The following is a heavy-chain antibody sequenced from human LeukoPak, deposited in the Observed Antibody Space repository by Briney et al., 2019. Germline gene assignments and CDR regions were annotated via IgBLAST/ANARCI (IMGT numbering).Heavy chain of an antibody. V-gene: IGHV6-1*01. Sequence: SQTLSLTCVISGDSVSSNSAAWNWIRQSPSRGLEWLGRTYYRSKWYNEYAVSVKSRITINPDTSKNQFSLKLSSMTAADTAVYYCARLVGSNWYHEVLLGRDYWGRGTLVTVSS. D-gene: IGHD6-13*01. CDR2: TYYRSKWYN. J-gene: IGHJ4*02. CDR1: GDSVSSNSAA. CDR3: ARLVGSNWYHEVLLGRDY.